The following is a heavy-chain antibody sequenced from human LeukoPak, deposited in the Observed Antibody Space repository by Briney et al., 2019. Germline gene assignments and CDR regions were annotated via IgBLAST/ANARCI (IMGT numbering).Heavy chain of an antibody. CDR3: ARATYYYGSGSYHFDY. CDR1: GFTFSSYW. D-gene: IGHD3-10*01. V-gene: IGHV3-7*01. J-gene: IGHJ4*02. CDR2: IKQDGSEK. Sequence: GGSLRLSCAASGFTFSSYWMRWVRQAPGKGLEGVANIKQDGSEKYYVDSVKGRFTISRDNAKTSLYLQMNSLSAEDTAVYYCARATYYYGSGSYHFDYWGQGTLVTVSS.